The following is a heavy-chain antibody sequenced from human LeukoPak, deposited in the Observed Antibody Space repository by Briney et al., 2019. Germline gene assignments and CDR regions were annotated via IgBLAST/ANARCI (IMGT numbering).Heavy chain of an antibody. J-gene: IGHJ4*02. Sequence: GGSLRLSCAASGFTFSDYYMSWIRQAPGKGLEWVSYISSSSSNIYYADSVKGRFTISRDNAKNSLYLQMNSLRAEDTAVYYCARFISSWYSDDYWGQGTLVTVSS. V-gene: IGHV3-11*04. CDR2: ISSSSSNI. D-gene: IGHD6-13*01. CDR3: ARFISSWYSDDY. CDR1: GFTFSDYY.